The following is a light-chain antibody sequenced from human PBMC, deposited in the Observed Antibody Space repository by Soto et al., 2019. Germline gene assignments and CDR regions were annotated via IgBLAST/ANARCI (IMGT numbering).Light chain of an antibody. CDR1: SSDVGSYNY. CDR3: SSYTGISTSYV. Sequence: QSALTQPASVSGSPGQSITISCTGTSSDVGSYNYVSWFQQHPGKAPKLMIYEVNNRSSGVSDRFFGSKSGNTASLTISGLQAEDEADYYCSSYTGISTSYVFGTGTKVTVL. V-gene: IGLV2-14*01. J-gene: IGLJ1*01. CDR2: EVN.